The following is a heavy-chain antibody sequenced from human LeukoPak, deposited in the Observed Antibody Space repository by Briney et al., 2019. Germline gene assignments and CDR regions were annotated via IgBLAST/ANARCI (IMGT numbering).Heavy chain of an antibody. D-gene: IGHD6-6*01. J-gene: IGHJ4*02. Sequence: GGSLRLSCAASGFTFTSYAMSWVRQAPGKGLEWVSVIYSGGSTYYADSVKGRFTISRDNSKNTLYLQMNSLRAEDTAVYYCAKSGSAARFDYWGQGTLVTVSS. CDR3: AKSGSAARFDY. V-gene: IGHV3-23*03. CDR1: GFTFTSYA. CDR2: IYSGGST.